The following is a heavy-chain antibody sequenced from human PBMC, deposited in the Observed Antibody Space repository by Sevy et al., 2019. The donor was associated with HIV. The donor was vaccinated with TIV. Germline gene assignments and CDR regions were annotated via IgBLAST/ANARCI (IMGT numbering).Heavy chain of an antibody. V-gene: IGHV3-23*01. J-gene: IGHJ3*02. D-gene: IGHD1-7*01. CDR2: ISGTYGST. Sequence: GGSLRLSCAASGFTFSSYAMHWVRQAPGKGLEWVSGISGTYGSTYYADSVKGRFTISRDTSKNTLYLRMTGLRAEDTAVYFCAKDRIWELGDAFDIWGQGTMVTVSS. CDR3: AKDRIWELGDAFDI. CDR1: GFTFSSYA.